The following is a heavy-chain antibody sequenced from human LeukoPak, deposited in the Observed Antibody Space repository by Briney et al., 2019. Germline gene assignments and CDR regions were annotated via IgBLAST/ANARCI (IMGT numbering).Heavy chain of an antibody. Sequence: PSETLSLTCAVYGGSFSGYYWSWIRQPPGKGLEWIGEINHSGSTNYNPSLKSRVTISVDTSKNQFSLKLSSVTAADTAVFYCARLIGGVGYFDLWGRGTLVTVSS. V-gene: IGHV4-34*01. CDR1: GGSFSGYY. D-gene: IGHD2-8*01. J-gene: IGHJ2*01. CDR2: INHSGST. CDR3: ARLIGGVGYFDL.